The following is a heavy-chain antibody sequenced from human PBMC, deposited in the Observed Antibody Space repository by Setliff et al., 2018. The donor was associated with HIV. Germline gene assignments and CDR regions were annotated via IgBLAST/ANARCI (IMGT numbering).Heavy chain of an antibody. CDR3: AREKTGLSNWFDP. CDR2: INPNGGGT. J-gene: IGHJ5*02. V-gene: IGHV1-2*02. Sequence: ASVKVSCKASGYTFTGYYMHWLRQAPGQGLEWMGWINPNGGGTNFAQKFQGRVTMTRDTSISTAYMELSRLRSEDTAVYYCAREKTGLSNWFDPWGQGTVVTVSS. D-gene: IGHD7-27*01. CDR1: GYTFTGYY.